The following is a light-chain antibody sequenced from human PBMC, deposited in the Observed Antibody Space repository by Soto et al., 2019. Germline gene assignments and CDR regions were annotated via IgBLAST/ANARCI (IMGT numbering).Light chain of an antibody. CDR2: DAS. CDR3: QQYKVYST. J-gene: IGKJ1*01. Sequence: DFQMTQSPSTLFASVGDRVTITCRASQSISTWLAWYQQKPGKAPNLLIYDASTLESGVPSRFIGIGSGTEFTLTISSLQPDDFATYFCQQYKVYSTFGQGTKVEIK. V-gene: IGKV1-5*01. CDR1: QSISTW.